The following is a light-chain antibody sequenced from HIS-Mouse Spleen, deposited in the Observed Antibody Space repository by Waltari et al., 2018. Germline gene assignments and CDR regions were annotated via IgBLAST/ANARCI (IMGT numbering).Light chain of an antibody. V-gene: IGLV3-1*01. CDR3: QAWDSSTAVV. CDR2: EAS. Sequence: SYELTQPPSVSVSPGQTARITCSGDALPKKYAYWYQQKSGQAPVLVIYEASKRPSGIPERFAGSNSGNTATLTISGTQAMDEADYYCQAWDSSTAVVFGGGTKLTVL. J-gene: IGLJ2*01. CDR1: ALPKKY.